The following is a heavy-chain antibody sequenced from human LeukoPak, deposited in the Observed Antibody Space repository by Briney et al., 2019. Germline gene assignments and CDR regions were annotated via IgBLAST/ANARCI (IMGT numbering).Heavy chain of an antibody. Sequence: ASVKVSCKASGYTFTGYYMHWVRQAPGQGLEWMGWINPNSGGTNYAQKFQGRVTMTRDTSISTAYMELSRLRSDDTAVYYCARDLFGYSYSETYQHWGQGTLVTVSS. CDR2: INPNSGGT. CDR1: GYTFTGYY. CDR3: ARDLFGYSYSETYQH. V-gene: IGHV1-2*02. D-gene: IGHD5-18*01. J-gene: IGHJ1*01.